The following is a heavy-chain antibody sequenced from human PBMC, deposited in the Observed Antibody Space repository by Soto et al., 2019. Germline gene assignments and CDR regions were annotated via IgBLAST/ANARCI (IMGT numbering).Heavy chain of an antibody. V-gene: IGHV3-64*02. Sequence: EVQLVESGEGLVQPGGSLRLSCAASGFTFSSYAMHWVRQAPGKGLEYVSAIRSNGGSTYYADSVKGRFTISRDNSKNTLYLQMGSLRAEDMAVYYCARGGYSYGPTYYYYGMDVWGQGTTVTVSS. D-gene: IGHD5-18*01. CDR3: ARGGYSYGPTYYYYGMDV. CDR2: IRSNGGST. CDR1: GFTFSSYA. J-gene: IGHJ6*02.